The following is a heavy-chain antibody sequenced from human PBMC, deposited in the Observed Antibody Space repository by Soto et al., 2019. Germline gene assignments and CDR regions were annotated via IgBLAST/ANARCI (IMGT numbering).Heavy chain of an antibody. V-gene: IGHV5-51*01. J-gene: IGHJ5*02. CDR3: ARLIGSSSWFDL. CDR1: GYSFTTNW. CDR2: IFPDDSDT. D-gene: IGHD2-2*01. Sequence: GESLNISCQVSGYSFTTNWIAWVRQRPGKGLEWMGSIFPDDSDTRYSPSFQGQVTISVDKAVTTAYLQWSSLKASDSAMYYCARLIGSSSWFDLWGQGALVTVSS.